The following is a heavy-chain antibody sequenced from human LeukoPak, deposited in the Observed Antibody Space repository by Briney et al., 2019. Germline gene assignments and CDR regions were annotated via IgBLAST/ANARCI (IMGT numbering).Heavy chain of an antibody. D-gene: IGHD2/OR15-2a*01. CDR1: GGCISSGGYY. V-gene: IGHV4-31*03. Sequence: PSQTLSLTCTVSGGCISSGGYYWSWIRQHPGKGLEWIGYIYYSGSTYYNPSLKSRVTISVDTSKNQFSLKLSSVTAADTAVYYCARSFSSMAPDYWGQGTLVTVSS. CDR3: ARSFSSMAPDY. J-gene: IGHJ4*02. CDR2: IYYSGST.